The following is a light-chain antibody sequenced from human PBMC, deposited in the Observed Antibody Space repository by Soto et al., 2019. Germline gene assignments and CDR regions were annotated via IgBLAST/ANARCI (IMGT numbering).Light chain of an antibody. CDR2: DES. CDR1: QDISNS. V-gene: IGKV1-33*01. J-gene: IGKJ5*01. CDR3: QHCHSLPLT. Sequence: IQMTQARSSLSASVGYRVTISCQASQDISNSLNWYQQKPGKAPKLLIYDESNLETGVPSRFSGSGSGTDLTFTISSLQPEDIATYYCQHCHSLPLTFGQGRRLEI.